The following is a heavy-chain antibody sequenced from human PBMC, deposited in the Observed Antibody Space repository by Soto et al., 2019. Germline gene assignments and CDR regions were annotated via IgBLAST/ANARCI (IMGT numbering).Heavy chain of an antibody. J-gene: IGHJ6*02. CDR2: IYSGGNT. D-gene: IGHD3-3*01. Sequence: GGSLRLSCAASGFTVSSDYMTWVRQAPGKGLEWVSVIYSGGNTYYADSVKGRFTISRDNSKNTLHLQMNSLRVEDTAVYYCARDPGSWSASSPGYDVDVWGRGTTVTVSS. CDR1: GFTVSSDY. CDR3: ARDPGSWSASSPGYDVDV. V-gene: IGHV3-66*01.